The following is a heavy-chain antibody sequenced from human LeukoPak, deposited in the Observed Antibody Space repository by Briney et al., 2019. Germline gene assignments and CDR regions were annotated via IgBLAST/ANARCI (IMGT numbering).Heavy chain of an antibody. J-gene: IGHJ4*02. Sequence: SETLSLTCAVSGGSISSSNWWSWVRQPPGKGLEWIGEIYHSGSTNYNPSLKSRVTISVDKSKNQFSLKLSSVTAADTAVYYCARVRSSAGSYFDYWGQGTLVTVSS. CDR1: GGSISSSNW. D-gene: IGHD3-10*01. V-gene: IGHV4-4*02. CDR3: ARVRSSAGSYFDY. CDR2: IYHSGST.